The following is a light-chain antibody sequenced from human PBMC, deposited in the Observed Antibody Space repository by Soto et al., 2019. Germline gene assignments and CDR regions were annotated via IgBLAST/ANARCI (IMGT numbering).Light chain of an antibody. J-gene: IGKJ1*01. V-gene: IGKV3-20*01. CDR1: QSFSSSY. CDR2: ETS. Sequence: EIVLTQSPGTLSLSPGERATLSCRASQSFSSSYLAWYQQKPGQAPRLLIYETSSRATGIPDSFSGSGSQPDFTLTISRLEPEDFEVYYCQQYGNSPRTFGQGTNVDIK. CDR3: QQYGNSPRT.